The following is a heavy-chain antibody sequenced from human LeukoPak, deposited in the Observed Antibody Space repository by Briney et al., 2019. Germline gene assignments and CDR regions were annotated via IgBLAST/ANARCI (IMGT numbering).Heavy chain of an antibody. CDR1: GYTFTGYY. CDR3: VRSGGAAAGMNWFDP. V-gene: IGHV1-2*02. J-gene: IGHJ5*02. CDR2: INPYSGDT. Sequence: VASVKVSCKASGYTFTGYYIHWVRQAPGQGLDWMGWINPYSGDTNYAPKSQGRVTMTRDTAISTTYMELSRLTSDDTAVYFCVRSGGAAAGMNWFDPWGQGTLVTVSS. D-gene: IGHD6-13*01.